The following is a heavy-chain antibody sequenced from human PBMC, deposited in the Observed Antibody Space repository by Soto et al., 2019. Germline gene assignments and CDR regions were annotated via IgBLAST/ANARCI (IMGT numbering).Heavy chain of an antibody. J-gene: IGHJ4*02. V-gene: IGHV4-4*07. Sequence: SETLSLTCPVSGGSISSYYWSWIRQPAGKGLEWIGRIYTSVSTNYNPSLKSRVTMSVDTSKNQFSLKLSSVTAADTAVYYCAREWTGYASASPFYYFAYWGQGTMVTVSS. CDR1: GGSISSYY. CDR2: IYTSVST. CDR3: AREWTGYASASPFYYFAY. D-gene: IGHD5-12*01.